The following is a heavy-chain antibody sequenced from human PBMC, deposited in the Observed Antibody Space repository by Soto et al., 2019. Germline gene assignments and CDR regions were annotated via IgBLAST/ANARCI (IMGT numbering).Heavy chain of an antibody. Sequence: ASVKVSCKASGYTSTSYGISGVRQAPGQGLEWMGWISAYNGNTNYAQKLQGRVTMTTDTSTSTAYMELRSLRSDDTAVYYCARYSGSYSAVDVWGQGTTVTVSS. J-gene: IGHJ6*02. CDR3: ARYSGSYSAVDV. V-gene: IGHV1-18*01. D-gene: IGHD1-26*01. CDR2: ISAYNGNT. CDR1: GYTSTSYG.